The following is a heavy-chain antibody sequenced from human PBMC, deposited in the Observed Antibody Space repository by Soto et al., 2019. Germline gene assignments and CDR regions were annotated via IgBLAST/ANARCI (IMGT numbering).Heavy chain of an antibody. J-gene: IGHJ3*02. CDR2: IGSDDI. D-gene: IGHD2-8*01. Sequence: GGSLRLSCAAAGFTFSIHAMSWVRPAPGRGLAWVSTIGSDDIYYAYSVKDRFTISRDNSQDMLFLQMNSLRADDTAVYFCAKDNFNGNGVFDAFNIWGHGTMVTVSS. CDR3: AKDNFNGNGVFDAFNI. V-gene: IGHV3-23*01. CDR1: GFTFSIHA.